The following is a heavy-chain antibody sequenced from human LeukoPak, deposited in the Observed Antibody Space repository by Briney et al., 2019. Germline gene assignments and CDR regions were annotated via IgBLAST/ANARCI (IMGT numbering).Heavy chain of an antibody. D-gene: IGHD4-17*01. CDR3: AAYGDYGLGY. J-gene: IGHJ4*02. CDR1: GFTLSSYA. V-gene: IGHV3-23*01. Sequence: PGGSLRLSCAASGFTLSSYAMSWVRQAPGKGLEWVSAISGSGGSTYYADSVKGRFTISRDNSKNTPYLQMNSLRAEDTAVYYCAAYGDYGLGYWGQGTLVTVSS. CDR2: ISGSGGST.